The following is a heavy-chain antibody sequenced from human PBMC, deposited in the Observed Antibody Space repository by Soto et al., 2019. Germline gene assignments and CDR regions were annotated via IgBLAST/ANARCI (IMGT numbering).Heavy chain of an antibody. D-gene: IGHD5-12*01. Sequence: SETLSLTCTVSGDSMNNYYWGWIRQTPGKGLEWIGYIFPTGATEYTPSLKSRITMSVDTSKSQFSLKVTTVTAADTAVYYCARQPVAPGLRYFDSWGQGTLVTVSS. V-gene: IGHV4-4*08. CDR2: IFPTGAT. CDR1: GDSMNNYY. CDR3: ARQPVAPGLRYFDS. J-gene: IGHJ4*02.